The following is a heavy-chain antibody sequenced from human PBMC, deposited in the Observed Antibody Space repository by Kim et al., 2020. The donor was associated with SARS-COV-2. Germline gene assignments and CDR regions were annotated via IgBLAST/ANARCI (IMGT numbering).Heavy chain of an antibody. CDR3: ARLFANDHGSGTYSPFDS. V-gene: IGHV5-51*01. D-gene: IGHD3-10*01. CDR1: GYRFASYW. CDR2: IYPGDSDT. Sequence: GESLKISCKGSGYRFASYWIGWVRQMPGKGLEWMGIIYPGDSDTRYSPSFRGQVTISADKSISTAYLQWSSLKASDTAMYYCARLFANDHGSGTYSPFDSWGQGILVTVSS. J-gene: IGHJ4*02.